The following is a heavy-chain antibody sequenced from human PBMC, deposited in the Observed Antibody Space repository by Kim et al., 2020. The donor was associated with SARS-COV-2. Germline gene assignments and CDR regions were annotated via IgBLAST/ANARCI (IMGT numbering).Heavy chain of an antibody. J-gene: IGHJ4*02. CDR3: ARMHSSIAARGYFDY. CDR2: IYPGDSDT. CDR1: GYSFTSYW. D-gene: IGHD6-6*01. Sequence: GESLKISCQGSGYSFTSYWIGWVRQMPGKGLEWMGIIYPGDSDTRYSPSFQGQVTISADKSISTAYLQWSSLKASDTAMYYCARMHSSIAARGYFDYWGQGTLVTVSS. V-gene: IGHV5-51*01.